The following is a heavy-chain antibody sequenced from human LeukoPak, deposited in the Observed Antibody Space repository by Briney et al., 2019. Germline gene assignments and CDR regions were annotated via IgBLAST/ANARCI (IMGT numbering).Heavy chain of an antibody. Sequence: GGSLRLSCAASEFTFSDYTMNWVRQAPGKGLEWVSYISSSSSIIHYADSVKGRFTISRDNAKNSLFLQMNSLRAEDTAVYYCAREGTVYNWRTDAFDIWGQGTMVTVSS. V-gene: IGHV3-48*04. D-gene: IGHD1-20*01. CDR3: AREGTVYNWRTDAFDI. J-gene: IGHJ3*02. CDR2: ISSSSSII. CDR1: EFTFSDYT.